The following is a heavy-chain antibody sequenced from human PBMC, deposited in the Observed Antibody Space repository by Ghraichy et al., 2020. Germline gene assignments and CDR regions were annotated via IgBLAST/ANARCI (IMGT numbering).Heavy chain of an antibody. V-gene: IGHV4-34*01. J-gene: IGHJ4*02. CDR2: INHSGST. D-gene: IGHD4-23*01. Sequence: SETLSLTCAVYGGSFSGYYWSWIRQPPGKGLEWIGEINHSGSTNYNPSLKSRVTISVDTSKNQFSLKLSSVTAADTAVYYCARTRRPGYGGNCCFDYWGQGTLVTVSS. CDR1: GGSFSGYY. CDR3: ARTRRPGYGGNCCFDY.